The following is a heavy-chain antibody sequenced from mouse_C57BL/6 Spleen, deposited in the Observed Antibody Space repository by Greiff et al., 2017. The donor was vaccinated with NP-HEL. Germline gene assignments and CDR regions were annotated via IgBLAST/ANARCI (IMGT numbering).Heavy chain of an antibody. CDR2: IRLKSDNYAT. CDR3: TKAGDCPFAY. Sequence: EVQVVESGGGLVQPGGSMKLSCVASGFTFSNYWMNWVRQSPEKGLEWVAQIRLKSDNYATHYAESVKGRFTISRDDSKSSVYLQMNNLRAEDTGIYYCTKAGDCPFAYWGQGTLVTVSA. D-gene: IGHD2-13*01. V-gene: IGHV6-3*01. J-gene: IGHJ3*01. CDR1: GFTFSNYW.